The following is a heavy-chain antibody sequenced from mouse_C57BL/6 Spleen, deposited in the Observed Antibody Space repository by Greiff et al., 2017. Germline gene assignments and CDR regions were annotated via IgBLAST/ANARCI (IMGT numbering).Heavy chain of an antibody. J-gene: IGHJ3*01. V-gene: IGHV1-55*01. D-gene: IGHD2-1*01. Sequence: QVQLQQPGAELVKPGASVTMSCKASGYTFTSYWITWVKQRPGQGLEWIGDIYPGSGSTNYNEKFKSKATLTVDTSSSTAYMQLSSLTSGDSAVYYCARGGNRAWFAYWGQGTLVTVSA. CDR1: GYTFTSYW. CDR2: IYPGSGST. CDR3: ARGGNRAWFAY.